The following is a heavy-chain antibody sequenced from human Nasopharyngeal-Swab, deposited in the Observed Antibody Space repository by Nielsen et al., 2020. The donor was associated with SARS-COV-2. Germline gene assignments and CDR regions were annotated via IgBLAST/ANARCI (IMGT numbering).Heavy chain of an antibody. CDR1: GGSITSSRHR. Sequence: SETLSLTCTVSGGSITSSRHRWGWIRQSPGKGLQWIGQILVNRYTEYHPSVRGRITVYADTSENYFSLRLSSMTAADTAVYYCARLDPFGSEDKWGQGTLVTVSS. D-gene: IGHD3-3*01. J-gene: IGHJ4*02. CDR2: ILVNRYT. V-gene: IGHV4-39*02. CDR3: ARLDPFGSEDK.